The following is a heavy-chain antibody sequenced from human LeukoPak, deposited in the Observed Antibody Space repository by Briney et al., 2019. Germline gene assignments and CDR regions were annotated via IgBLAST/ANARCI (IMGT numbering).Heavy chain of an antibody. V-gene: IGHV1-2*02. J-gene: IGHJ6*02. CDR3: ARDMRVEWIHYNYGMDV. CDR1: GYTFTGYY. D-gene: IGHD3-22*01. Sequence: ASVKVSCKASGYTFTGYYMHWVRQAPGQGIEWMGWINPNSGGTNYAQKFQGRVTMTRDASISTAYMELSRLRSDDTAVYYCARDMRVEWIHYNYGMDVWGQGTTVTVSS. CDR2: INPNSGGT.